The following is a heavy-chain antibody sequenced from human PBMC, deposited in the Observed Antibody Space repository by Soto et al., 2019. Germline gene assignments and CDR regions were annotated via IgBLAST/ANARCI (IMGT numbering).Heavy chain of an antibody. J-gene: IGHJ6*03. CDR2: INHSGST. CDR3: ARISVATIHYYYYYMDV. D-gene: IGHD5-12*01. V-gene: IGHV4-34*01. Sequence: PSETLSLTCAVYGGSFSGYYWSWIRQPPGKGLEWIGEINHSGSTNYNPSLKSRVTISVDTSKNQFSLKLSSVTAADTAVYYCARISVATIHYYYYYMDVWGKGTTVTVSS. CDR1: GGSFSGYY.